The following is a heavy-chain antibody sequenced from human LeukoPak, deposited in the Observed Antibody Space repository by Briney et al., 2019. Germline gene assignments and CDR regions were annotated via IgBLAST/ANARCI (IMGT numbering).Heavy chain of an antibody. J-gene: IGHJ4*02. Sequence: GGSLRLSCAASGFTFSTYAMSWVRQAPRKGLEWDSAISGSGGSTYYADSVKGRFTISRDNSKNTLYLQMNSLRAEDTSIYFCAKALEQETVIALDSWGQGTLVTVSS. D-gene: IGHD6-13*01. CDR3: AKALEQETVIALDS. CDR2: ISGSGGST. V-gene: IGHV3-23*01. CDR1: GFTFSTYA.